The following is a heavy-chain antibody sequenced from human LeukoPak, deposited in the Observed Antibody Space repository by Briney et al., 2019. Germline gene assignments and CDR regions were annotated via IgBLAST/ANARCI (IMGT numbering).Heavy chain of an antibody. V-gene: IGHV1-8*01. D-gene: IGHD1-26*01. CDR1: RYNFVYFD. J-gene: IGHJ4*02. Sequence: GASVKVSCKASRYNFVYFDIYWVRQASGQGLEWMGYINPESGDAGYAPRFQGRVSITRETAISTAFLEINSLRSEDTAIYYCARGMGWGDRWGRGTLVTVSS. CDR3: ARGMGWGDR. CDR2: INPESGDA.